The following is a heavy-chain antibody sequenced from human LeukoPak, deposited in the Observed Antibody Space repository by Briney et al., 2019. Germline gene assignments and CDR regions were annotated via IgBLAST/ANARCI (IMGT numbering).Heavy chain of an antibody. CDR1: GGSISSYY. CDR3: ARDSSSSAFDI. J-gene: IGHJ3*02. CDR2: IYSRVT. V-gene: IGHV4-4*07. D-gene: IGHD6-6*01. Sequence: SETLSLTCTVSGGSISSYYLSWIRQPAGKGLEWIGRIYSRVTTYNPSLKSRVTISVDTSKNQFSLKVTSVTAADTAVYYCARDSSSSAFDIWGQGTLVTVSS.